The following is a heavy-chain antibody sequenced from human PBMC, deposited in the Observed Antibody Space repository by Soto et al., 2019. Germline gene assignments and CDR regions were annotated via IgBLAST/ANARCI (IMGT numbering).Heavy chain of an antibody. Sequence: PGESLKISCQGSGYRFTNYWIGWVRQMPGKGLEWMGIIYPGDSDTRYSPSFQGQVTISGDKSITTAYLQWSSLKASDTAMYYCARTIASGWRDAFDIWGQGTMVTVSS. V-gene: IGHV5-51*01. J-gene: IGHJ3*02. CDR2: IYPGDSDT. D-gene: IGHD6-19*01. CDR1: GYRFTNYW. CDR3: ARTIASGWRDAFDI.